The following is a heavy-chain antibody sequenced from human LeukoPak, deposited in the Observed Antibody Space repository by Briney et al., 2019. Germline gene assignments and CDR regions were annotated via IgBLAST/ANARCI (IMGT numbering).Heavy chain of an antibody. J-gene: IGHJ4*02. CDR1: GYTFTGYY. V-gene: IGHV1-2*02. Sequence: GASVKVSCKASGYTFTGYYMHWVRQAPGQGLEWMGWINPNSGGTNYAQKFQGRVTMTRDTSISTAYMELSRLRSDDTAVYYCARGAHIVVVIAPFDYWGQGTLVTVSS. D-gene: IGHD2-21*01. CDR2: INPNSGGT. CDR3: ARGAHIVVVIAPFDY.